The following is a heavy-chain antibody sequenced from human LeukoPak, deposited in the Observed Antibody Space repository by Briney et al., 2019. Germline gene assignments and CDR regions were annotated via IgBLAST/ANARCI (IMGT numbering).Heavy chain of an antibody. D-gene: IGHD2-15*01. CDR2: ISYDGSNK. V-gene: IGHV3-30*18. CDR1: GFTFSSYG. CDR3: AKEGPRYCSGGSCYYLDY. J-gene: IGHJ4*02. Sequence: GGSLRLSCAASGFTFSSYGMHWVRQAPGKGLEWVAVISYDGSNKYYADSMKGRFTISRDNSKNTLYLQMNSLRAEDTAVYYCAKEGPRYCSGGSCYYLDYWGQGTLVTVSS.